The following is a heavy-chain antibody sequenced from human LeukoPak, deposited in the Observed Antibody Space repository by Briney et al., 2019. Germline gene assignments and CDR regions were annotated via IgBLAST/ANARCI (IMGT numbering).Heavy chain of an antibody. Sequence: PGGSLRLSCAASGFTFSNAWMSWVRQAPGKGLEWVGRIKSKTDGGTTDYAAPVKGRFTISRDDSKNTLYLQMNSLKTEDTAVYYCTTLAPQALYYYYGMDVWGQGTTVTVSS. V-gene: IGHV3-15*01. CDR3: TTLAPQALYYYYGMDV. CDR1: GFTFSNAW. CDR2: IKSKTDGGTT. D-gene: IGHD3-3*02. J-gene: IGHJ6*02.